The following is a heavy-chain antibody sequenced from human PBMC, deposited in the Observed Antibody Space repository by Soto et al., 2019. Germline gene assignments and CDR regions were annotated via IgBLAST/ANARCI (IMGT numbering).Heavy chain of an antibody. J-gene: IGHJ3*02. V-gene: IGHV3-66*01. CDR2: IYSGGST. Sequence: EVQLVESGGGLVQPGGSLRLSCAASGFTVSSNYMSWVRQAPGKGLEWVSVIYSGGSTYYADSVKGRFTIPRDNSKNTLYLQMNSLRAEDTAVYYCATGAEQWLGDAFDIWGQGTMVTVSS. CDR3: ATGAEQWLGDAFDI. D-gene: IGHD6-19*01. CDR1: GFTVSSNY.